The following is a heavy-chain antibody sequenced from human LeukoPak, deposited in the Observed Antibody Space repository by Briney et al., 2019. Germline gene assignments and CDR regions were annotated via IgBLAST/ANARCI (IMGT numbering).Heavy chain of an antibody. J-gene: IGHJ4*02. CDR3: ARSHYYDSRDYYLYN. CDR2: INSDGSAT. Sequence: GGSLRLSCAASGLTFSSHWMHWVRQAPGKGLVWVSRINSDGSATSYADSVKGRFTISRDNAKNTLYLQMNSLRAEDTAVYYCARSHYYDSRDYYLYNWGQGTLVTVSS. V-gene: IGHV3-74*01. CDR1: GLTFSSHW. D-gene: IGHD3-22*01.